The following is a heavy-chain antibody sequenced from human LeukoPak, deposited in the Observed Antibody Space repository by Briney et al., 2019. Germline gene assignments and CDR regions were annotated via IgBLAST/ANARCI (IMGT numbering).Heavy chain of an antibody. Sequence: GRSLRLSCAASGFTFDDYAMHWVRQAPGKGLEWVSGISWNSGSIGYADSVKGRFTISRDNAKNSLYLQMNSLRAEDTALYYCAKARGYSYVPDYWGQGTLVTVSS. CDR1: GFTFDDYA. J-gene: IGHJ4*02. V-gene: IGHV3-9*01. CDR3: AKARGYSYVPDY. D-gene: IGHD5-18*01. CDR2: ISWNSGSI.